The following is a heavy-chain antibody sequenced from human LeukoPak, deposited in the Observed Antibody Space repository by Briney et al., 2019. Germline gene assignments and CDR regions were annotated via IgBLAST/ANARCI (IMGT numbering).Heavy chain of an antibody. V-gene: IGHV1-69*10. CDR1: GGTLTTYS. CDR2: VFPILGVP. D-gene: IGHD3-16*01. Sequence: SVKVSCKASGGTLTTYSITWVRQAPGEGLEWMGGVFPILGVPNYAQKFHGRVTITADNCTSTAHMDLRSLRSEDTAQYYCARGGQVSPGAYFDYWGQGTLVTAYS. CDR3: ARGGQVSPGAYFDY. J-gene: IGHJ4*02.